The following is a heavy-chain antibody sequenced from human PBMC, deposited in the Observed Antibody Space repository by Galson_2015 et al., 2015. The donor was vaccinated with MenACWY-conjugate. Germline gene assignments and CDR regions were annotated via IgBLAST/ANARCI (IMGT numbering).Heavy chain of an antibody. D-gene: IGHD1-1*01. CDR1: GFTFNNYW. CDR3: ARDNNWSFDS. J-gene: IGHJ4*02. V-gene: IGHV3-74*01. Sequence: SLRLSCAASGFTFNNYWMHWVRQPPGKGLEWISYIKADGSFSNYADSVKGRFTISTDSAKNMVYPQMDGLGDEDTAVYFCARDNNWSFDSWGQGTLVTVSS. CDR2: IKADGSFS.